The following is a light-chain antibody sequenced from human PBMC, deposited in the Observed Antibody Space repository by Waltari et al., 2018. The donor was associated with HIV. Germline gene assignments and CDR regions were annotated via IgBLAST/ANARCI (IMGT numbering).Light chain of an antibody. Sequence: QSALTQPPSASGSPGQSVTISCTGTSSDVGGYNYVSWYQQHPGKAPNLMIYEVSKRPAGVPDRFSGSKSGNTASLTVSELQAEDEADYYCSSYAGSNNVVFGGGTKLTVL. V-gene: IGLV2-8*01. CDR3: SSYAGSNNVV. CDR2: EVS. J-gene: IGLJ2*01. CDR1: SSDVGGYNY.